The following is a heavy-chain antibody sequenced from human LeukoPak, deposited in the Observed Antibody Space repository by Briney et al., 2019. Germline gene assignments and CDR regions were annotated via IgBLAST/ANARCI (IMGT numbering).Heavy chain of an antibody. J-gene: IGHJ4*02. V-gene: IGHV4-39*01. CDR1: GGSISSSSYY. CDR2: IYYSGST. CDR3: ARHGFRYSSGWYDFDY. D-gene: IGHD6-19*01. Sequence: SETLSLTCTVSGGSISSSSYYWGWIRQPPGKGLEWIGSIYYSGSTYYNPSLKSRVTISVDTSKNQFSLKLSSVTAADTAVYYCARHGFRYSSGWYDFDYWGQGTLVTVSS.